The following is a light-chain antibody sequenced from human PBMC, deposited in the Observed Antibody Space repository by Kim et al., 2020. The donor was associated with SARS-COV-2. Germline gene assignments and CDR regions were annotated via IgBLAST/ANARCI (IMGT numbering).Light chain of an antibody. J-gene: IGLJ2*01. CDR3: QVWDRSTVV. CDR2: QDT. CDR1: TLGDEN. Sequence: LSPEQTASFTCSGDTLGDENVCWYQQKPGQSPVVVIYQDTKRSSGIPDRFSGSKSGNTATLTISGTQAMDEADYSCQVWDRSTVVFGGGTQLTVL. V-gene: IGLV3-1*01.